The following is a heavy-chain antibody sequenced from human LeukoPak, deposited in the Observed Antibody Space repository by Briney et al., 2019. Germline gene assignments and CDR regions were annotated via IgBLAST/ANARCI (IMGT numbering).Heavy chain of an antibody. CDR3: ARASGFAGEFDS. CDR2: ISGSTTHR. J-gene: IGHJ4*02. V-gene: IGHV3-21*06. Sequence: GGSLRLSCAASGFTFSSHNMNWVRQAPAKGLEWVSSISGSTTHRYYADSAKGRFTISRDNADNPLYLQMSSLRAEDTAVYYCARASGFAGEFDSWGQGTLVTVSS. CDR1: GFTFSSHN. D-gene: IGHD1-14*01.